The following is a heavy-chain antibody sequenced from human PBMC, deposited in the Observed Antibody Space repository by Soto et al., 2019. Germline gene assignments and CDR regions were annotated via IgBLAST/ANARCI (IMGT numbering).Heavy chain of an antibody. CDR1: GYTFTSYA. Sequence: SSVNVSCKASGYTFTSYAMHWVRQAPGQGLEWMGWINAGNGNTKHSQKFQGRVTITRDTSASTAYMELSSLRSEDTAVYYCARAYYDVWSGYSSYYYYMDVWGKGNTVTVSS. CDR2: INAGNGNT. CDR3: ARAYYDVWSGYSSYYYYMDV. D-gene: IGHD3-3*01. J-gene: IGHJ6*03. V-gene: IGHV1-3*01.